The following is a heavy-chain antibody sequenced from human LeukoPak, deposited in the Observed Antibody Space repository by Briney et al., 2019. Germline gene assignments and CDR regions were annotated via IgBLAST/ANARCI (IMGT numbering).Heavy chain of an antibody. CDR3: ASGGDYYDSSGKGDY. V-gene: IGHV3-53*01. J-gene: IGHJ4*02. D-gene: IGHD3-22*01. CDR2: IYSGGST. Sequence: SGGSLRLSCAASGFTVSSNYISWVRQAPGKGLEWVAVIYSGGSTYYADSVKGRFTISRDNSKNTLYLQMNSLRAEDTAVYYCASGGDYYDSSGKGDYWGQGTLVTVSS. CDR1: GFTVSSNY.